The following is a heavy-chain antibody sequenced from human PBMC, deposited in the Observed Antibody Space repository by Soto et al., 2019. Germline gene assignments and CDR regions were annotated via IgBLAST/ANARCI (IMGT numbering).Heavy chain of an antibody. CDR1: GDSVSSNSAA. CDR3: ARGYCSGGSCYSGAYYYYYYGMDV. D-gene: IGHD2-15*01. V-gene: IGHV6-1*01. CDR2: TYYRSKWYN. Sequence: PSQTLSLTCAISGDSVSSNSAAWNWIRQSPSRGLEWPGRTYYRSKWYNDYAVSVKSRITINPDTSKNQFSLQLNSVTPEDTAVYYCARGYCSGGSCYSGAYYYYYYGMDVWGQGTTVTVSS. J-gene: IGHJ6*02.